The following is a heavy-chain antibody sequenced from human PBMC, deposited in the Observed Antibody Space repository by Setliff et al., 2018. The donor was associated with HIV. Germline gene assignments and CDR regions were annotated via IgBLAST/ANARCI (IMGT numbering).Heavy chain of an antibody. CDR1: GGSISGYF. CDR3: AREPKGGDDRALDY. V-gene: IGHV4-4*07. D-gene: IGHD3-16*01. CDR2: TFTSGIT. J-gene: IGHJ4*02. Sequence: SETLSLTCTVSGGSISGYFWSWIRQPAGKGLEWIGRTFTSGITNYSPSLKSRVTMSVDTSKNQFSLNLTSVTAAGTAVYYCAREPKGGDDRALDYWGQGTLVTVSS.